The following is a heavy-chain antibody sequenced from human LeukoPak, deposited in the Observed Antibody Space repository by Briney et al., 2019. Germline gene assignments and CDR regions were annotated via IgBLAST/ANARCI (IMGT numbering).Heavy chain of an antibody. CDR1: GGSISSSSYY. CDR2: IYYSGST. J-gene: IGHJ6*02. Sequence: PSETLSLTCTVSGGSISSSSYYWGWIRQPPGKGLEWIGSIYYSGSTYYNPSLKSRVTISVDTSKNQFSLKLSSVTAADTAVYYCAGYSVGATYGMDVWGQGTTVTVSS. CDR3: AGYSVGATYGMDV. V-gene: IGHV4-39*07. D-gene: IGHD1-26*01.